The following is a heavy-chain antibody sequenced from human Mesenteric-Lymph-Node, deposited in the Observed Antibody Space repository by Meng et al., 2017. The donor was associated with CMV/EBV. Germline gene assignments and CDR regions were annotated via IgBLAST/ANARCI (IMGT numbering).Heavy chain of an antibody. Sequence: SETLSLTCDVSGGSIMGSNWWSWVRQSPEKGLEWIGEIYYSGTTVYNPSLQNRVTMSVDRSRNQFALKLSTVTAADTAVYYCATGGFEVASIYHYGMDVWGQGTTVTVSS. CDR1: GGSIMGSNW. D-gene: IGHD3-10*01. J-gene: IGHJ6*01. CDR3: ATGGFEVASIYHYGMDV. V-gene: IGHV4-4*02. CDR2: IYYSGTT.